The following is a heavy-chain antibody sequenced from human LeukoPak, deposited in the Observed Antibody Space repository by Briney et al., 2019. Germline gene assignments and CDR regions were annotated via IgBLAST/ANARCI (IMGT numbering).Heavy chain of an antibody. CDR1: GYTLTELS. CDR2: INPNSGGT. J-gene: IGHJ4*02. CDR3: VNYYDSSGYFY. Sequence: ASVKVSCKVSGYTLTELSMHWVRQAPGQGLEWMGWINPNSGGTNYAQKFQGRVTMTRDTSISTAYMKLSRLRSDDTAVYYRVNYYDSSGYFYWGQGTLVTVSS. D-gene: IGHD3-22*01. V-gene: IGHV1-2*02.